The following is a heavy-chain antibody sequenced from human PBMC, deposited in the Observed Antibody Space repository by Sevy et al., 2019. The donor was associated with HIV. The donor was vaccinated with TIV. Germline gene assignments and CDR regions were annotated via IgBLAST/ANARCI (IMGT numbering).Heavy chain of an antibody. CDR2: IGTSGAP. J-gene: IGHJ6*02. V-gene: IGHV3-13*05. CDR3: ARGREGPFYGLDV. CDR1: GFTFSSYD. Sequence: GGSLRLSCAASGFTFSSYDMHWVRQATGKGLEWVSAIGTSGAPYYPGSVKGRFTISRENAKNSLYLQMNSLRAGDTAVYYCARGREGPFYGLDVWGQGTTVTVSS.